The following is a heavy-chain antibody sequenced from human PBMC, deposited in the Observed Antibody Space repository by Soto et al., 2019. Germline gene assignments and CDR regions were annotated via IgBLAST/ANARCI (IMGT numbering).Heavy chain of an antibody. V-gene: IGHV1-69*13. Sequence: SSVKVSFKASGGTFSSYAISWVRAAPGQGLEWMGGFMSIFVRANYAQKVQGRVTITADGSASTAYLALSSLSADDTAVYSCATERNFCSGWGDYYYCSMDSWGQGTTVTVSS. CDR1: GGTFSSYA. J-gene: IGHJ6*02. CDR2: FMSIFVRA. CDR3: ATERNFCSGWGDYYYCSMDS. D-gene: IGHD3-3*01.